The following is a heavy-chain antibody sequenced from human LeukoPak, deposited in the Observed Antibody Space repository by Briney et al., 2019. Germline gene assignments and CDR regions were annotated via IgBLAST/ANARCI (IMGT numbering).Heavy chain of an antibody. Sequence: ASVKVSCKSSGYTFTNYYIHWVRQAPGQGLEWMGRIIPIFGIANYAQKFQDRVTITADKSTSTAYMELSSLRSEDTAVYYCAGVICSGGSCYSGIDYWGQGTLVTVSS. CDR3: AGVICSGGSCYSGIDY. CDR2: IIPIFGIA. D-gene: IGHD2-15*01. V-gene: IGHV1-69*02. CDR1: GYTFTNYY. J-gene: IGHJ4*02.